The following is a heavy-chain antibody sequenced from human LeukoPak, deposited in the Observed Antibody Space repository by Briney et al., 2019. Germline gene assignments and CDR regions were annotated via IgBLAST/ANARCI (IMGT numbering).Heavy chain of an antibody. Sequence: PGRSLRLSCAASGFTFSSYSMTWVRQVPGKGLEWVSYISSSSSTIYYADSVKGRFTISRDNAKNSLYLQMNSLRAEDTAVYYCARDILTGSQSRFQHWGQGTLVTVSS. CDR2: ISSSSSTI. CDR3: ARDILTGSQSRFQH. D-gene: IGHD3-9*01. CDR1: GFTFSSYS. J-gene: IGHJ1*01. V-gene: IGHV3-48*04.